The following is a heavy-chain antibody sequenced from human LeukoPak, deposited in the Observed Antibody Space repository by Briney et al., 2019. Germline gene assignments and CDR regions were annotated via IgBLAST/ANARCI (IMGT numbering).Heavy chain of an antibody. CDR2: ILYTGSS. Sequence: KPSETLSLTCSVSGGSIISAVHYWDWIRQPPGKGLEWIGSILYTGSSWVKPSLHSRASISVDTSSNQFSLRLYPVSATDTALYYCARRASGSGGTQAGMDVWGQGTTVIVSS. V-gene: IGHV4-39*01. D-gene: IGHD2-15*01. CDR3: ARRASGSGGTQAGMDV. J-gene: IGHJ6*02. CDR1: GGSIISAVHY.